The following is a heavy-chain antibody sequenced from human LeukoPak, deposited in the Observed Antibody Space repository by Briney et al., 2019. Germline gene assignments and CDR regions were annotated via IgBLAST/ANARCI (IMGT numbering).Heavy chain of an antibody. CDR2: IYTSGST. CDR3: ARDLDDSSGYQGNWFDP. V-gene: IGHV4-4*07. J-gene: IGHJ5*02. Sequence: PSETLSLTCTVSGGSISRYYWSWIRQPAGKGLEWIGRIYTSGSTNYNPSLKSRVTMSVDTSKNQFSLKLSSVTAADTAVYYCARDLDDSSGYQGNWFDPWGQGTLVTVSS. CDR1: GGSISRYY. D-gene: IGHD3-22*01.